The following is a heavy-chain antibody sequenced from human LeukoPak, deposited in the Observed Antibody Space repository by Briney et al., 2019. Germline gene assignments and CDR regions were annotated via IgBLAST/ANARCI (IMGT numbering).Heavy chain of an antibody. V-gene: IGHV4-39*01. CDR2: VYNAGST. Sequence: PSETLSLTCTVSGGSISSSIFYWGWIRQPPGKGLEWIGNVYNAGSTFYNPSVKSRVTISVDTSKNQFSLKLTSVTAADTAVYYCARHVKSGTGSYNWFDPWGQGTLVTVSS. J-gene: IGHJ5*02. D-gene: IGHD2-2*01. CDR3: ARHVKSGTGSYNWFDP. CDR1: GGSISSSIFY.